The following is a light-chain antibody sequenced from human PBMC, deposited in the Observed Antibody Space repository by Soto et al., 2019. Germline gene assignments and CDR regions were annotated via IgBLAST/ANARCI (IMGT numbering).Light chain of an antibody. CDR1: SGSVSTSYY. J-gene: IGLJ3*02. V-gene: IGLV8-61*01. CDR2: STK. Sequence: QTVVTQEPSFSVSPGGTVTMTCGLTSGSVSTSYYPSWYQKTPGQAPRTRIYSTKIRSSGVPDRSSGSILGNKAALTITGAQADDESDYYCLLYVGTGGWVFGGGTKVTVL. CDR3: LLYVGTGGWV.